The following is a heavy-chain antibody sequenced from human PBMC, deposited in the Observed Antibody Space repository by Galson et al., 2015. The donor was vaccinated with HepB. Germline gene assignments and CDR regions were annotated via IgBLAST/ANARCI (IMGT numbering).Heavy chain of an antibody. V-gene: IGHV1-69*04. CDR3: ARGRRYSSGRYYYYGMDV. CDR1: TDTFNTYS. CDR2: IIPSLDET. J-gene: IGHJ6*02. Sequence: SVKVSCKASTDTFNTYSITWVRQAPGQGLEWMGRIIPSLDETNFAQKFQGRLSLTADRSTNTVYMGLSTLTSDDTAMYYCARGRRYSSGRYYYYGMDVWGQGTEVTVSS. D-gene: IGHD5-18*01.